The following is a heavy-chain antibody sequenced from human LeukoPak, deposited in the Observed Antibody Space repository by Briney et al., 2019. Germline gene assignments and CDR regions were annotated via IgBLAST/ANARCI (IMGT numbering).Heavy chain of an antibody. V-gene: IGHV3-30*14. CDR3: ARVDGSYALDY. Sequence: GGSLRLSCAASGFTFSSYAMHWVRQAPGKGLEWVAVISYDGSNKYYADSVKGRFTISRDNSKNTLYLQMNSLRAEDTAVYYCARVDGSYALDYWGQGTLVTVSS. CDR2: ISYDGSNK. D-gene: IGHD1-26*01. J-gene: IGHJ4*02. CDR1: GFTFSSYA.